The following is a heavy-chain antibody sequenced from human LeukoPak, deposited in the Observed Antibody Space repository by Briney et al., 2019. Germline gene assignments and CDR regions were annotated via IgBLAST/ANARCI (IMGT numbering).Heavy chain of an antibody. Sequence: PSETLSLTCTVSGGSISSSSYYWGWIRQPPGKGLEWIGSIYYSGSTYYNPSLKSRVTISVDTSKNQFSLKLSSVTAADTAVYYCARQKRGYSYGYQTSREKYFDYWGQGTLVTVSS. CDR1: GGSISSSSYY. V-gene: IGHV4-39*01. D-gene: IGHD5-18*01. CDR3: ARQKRGYSYGYQTSREKYFDY. J-gene: IGHJ4*02. CDR2: IYYSGST.